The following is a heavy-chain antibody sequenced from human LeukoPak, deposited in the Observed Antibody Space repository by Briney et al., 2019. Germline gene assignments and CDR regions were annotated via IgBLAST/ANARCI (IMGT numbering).Heavy chain of an antibody. V-gene: IGHV3-7*01. CDR2: IKQDGSEK. Sequence: PGGSLRLSCAASGFPFNAYWMIWVRQAPGKGLQWVAKIKQDGSEKYYVDSVKGRFTISRDNAENSLYLQMNSLRVEDTAVYYCAARSSGNPYFWGQGTLVTVSS. CDR3: AARSSGNPYF. D-gene: IGHD1-26*01. J-gene: IGHJ4*02. CDR1: GFPFNAYW.